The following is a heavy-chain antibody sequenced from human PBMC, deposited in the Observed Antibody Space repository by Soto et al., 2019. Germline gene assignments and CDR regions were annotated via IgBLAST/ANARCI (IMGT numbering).Heavy chain of an antibody. CDR1: GGAFSGYY. CDR3: ARGRYNWSYLAYYYYGMAV. V-gene: IGHV4-34*01. J-gene: IGHJ6*02. D-gene: IGHD1-7*01. Sequence: QVQLQQWGAGLLKPSETLSLTCAVYGGAFSGYYWSWIRQPPGQGLEWIGEINHSGSTNYKPSLKWRVTISVDTSKDQFSLKLSSVTAADTAVYYCARGRYNWSYLAYYYYGMAVWGRGTTVTVSS. CDR2: INHSGST.